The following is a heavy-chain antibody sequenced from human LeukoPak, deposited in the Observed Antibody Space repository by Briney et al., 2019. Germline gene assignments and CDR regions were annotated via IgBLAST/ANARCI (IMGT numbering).Heavy chain of an antibody. D-gene: IGHD4-17*01. CDR1: GGSISRYY. V-gene: IGHV4-59*01. Sequence: SETLSLTCTVSGGSISRYYWSWIRQPPGKGLEWIGYIYYSGSTNYNPSLKSRVTISVDTSKNQFSLKLSSVPAADTAVYYCARGVLTVTSDAFDIWGQGTMVTVSP. CDR3: ARGVLTVTSDAFDI. J-gene: IGHJ3*02. CDR2: IYYSGST.